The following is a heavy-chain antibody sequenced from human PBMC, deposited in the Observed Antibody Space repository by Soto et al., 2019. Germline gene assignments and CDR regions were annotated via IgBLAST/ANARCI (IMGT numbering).Heavy chain of an antibody. D-gene: IGHD6-13*01. CDR1: GGSISSSSYY. CDR2: IYYSGST. J-gene: IGHJ4*02. V-gene: IGHV4-39*02. Sequence: SETLSLTCTVSGGSISSSSYYWGWIRQPPGKGLEWIGSIYYSGSTYYNPSLKSRVTISVDTSKNQFSLKLSSVTAADTAVYYCAREVYSSSWTNNYFDYWGQGTLVTVSS. CDR3: AREVYSSSWTNNYFDY.